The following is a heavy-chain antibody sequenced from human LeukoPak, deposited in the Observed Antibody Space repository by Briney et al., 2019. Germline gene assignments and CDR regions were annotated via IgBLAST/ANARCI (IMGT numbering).Heavy chain of an antibody. J-gene: IGHJ3*02. V-gene: IGHV3-33*01. CDR1: GFTFSSYG. Sequence: QSGTSLRLSCAASGFTFSSYGMNWVRQAPGKGLEWVSVIWYDGSKTDYIDSMKGRFTISGDNFKNTVTLRMDSLRAEDTAVYYCTRENGGDGYRGGTFDIWGQGTMVTVSS. CDR3: TRENGGDGYRGGTFDI. D-gene: IGHD5-24*01. CDR2: IWYDGSKT.